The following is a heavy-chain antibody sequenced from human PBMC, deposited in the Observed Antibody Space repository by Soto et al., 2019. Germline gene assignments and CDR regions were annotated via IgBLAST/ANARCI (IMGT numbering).Heavy chain of an antibody. CDR1: GGSISSYY. Sequence: SETLSLTCTVSGGSISSYYWSWIRQPPGKGLEWIGYIYYSGSTNYNPSLKSRVTISVDTSKNQFSLKLSSVTAADTAVYYCARGSRYCSGGSCYSYTFYFDYWGQGTLVTVSS. J-gene: IGHJ4*02. CDR3: ARGSRYCSGGSCYSYTFYFDY. D-gene: IGHD2-15*01. V-gene: IGHV4-59*01. CDR2: IYYSGST.